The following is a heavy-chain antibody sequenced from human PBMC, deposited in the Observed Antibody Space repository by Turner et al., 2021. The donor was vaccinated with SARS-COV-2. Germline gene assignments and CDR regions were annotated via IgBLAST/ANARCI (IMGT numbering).Heavy chain of an antibody. J-gene: IGHJ3*02. CDR1: GFTFSSFA. Sequence: QVQLVESGGGVVQPGRSLRLSCAASGFTFSSFAMHWVRQAPGKGLEWVAVISYDGSNKYYADSVKGRFTISRDNSKNTLYLQMNSLRAEDTAVYYCAKVGGATLAFDIWGQGTMVTVSS. CDR2: ISYDGSNK. V-gene: IGHV3-30-3*01. CDR3: AKVGGATLAFDI. D-gene: IGHD1-26*01.